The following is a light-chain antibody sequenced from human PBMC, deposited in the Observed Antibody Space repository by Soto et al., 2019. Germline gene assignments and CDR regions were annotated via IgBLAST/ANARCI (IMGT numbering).Light chain of an antibody. Sequence: EIVMTQSPATLAVSPGERAALSCRASQSVSSNFAWYQQKPGQAPRLLIYGASSRATGTPARFRGSGSGTEFTLTISSLQSEDFAVYYCQQYNNWPYTFGLGTKLEMK. V-gene: IGKV3-15*01. CDR3: QQYNNWPYT. CDR2: GAS. J-gene: IGKJ2*01. CDR1: QSVSSN.